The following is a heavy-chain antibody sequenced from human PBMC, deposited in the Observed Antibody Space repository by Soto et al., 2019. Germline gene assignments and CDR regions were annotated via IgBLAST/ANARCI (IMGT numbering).Heavy chain of an antibody. CDR1: GFTFSNYA. D-gene: IGHD4-4*01. CDR3: ASARDGYSFDY. V-gene: IGHV3-64*01. CDR2: ISSNGGST. Sequence: EVQLVESGGGLVQPGGSLRLSCAASGFTFSNYAMHWVRQAPGKGLEYVSTISSNGGSTYYASSVKGRFTISRDNSKNTLYLQMGSLRAEDMAVYYCASARDGYSFDYWGQGTLVTGSS. J-gene: IGHJ4*02.